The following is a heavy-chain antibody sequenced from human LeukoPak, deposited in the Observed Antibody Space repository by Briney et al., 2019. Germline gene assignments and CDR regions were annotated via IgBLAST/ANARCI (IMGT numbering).Heavy chain of an antibody. D-gene: IGHD6-19*01. Sequence: PSETLSLTCTVSGGSISSGDYYWRWIRQPPGKGLEWIGYIYYSGSIYYNPSLKSRVTISVDTSKNQFSLKPSSVTAADTAVYYCASLERWQWLPNGGNAFDIWGQGTMVTVSS. CDR2: IYYSGSI. CDR3: ASLERWQWLPNGGNAFDI. J-gene: IGHJ3*02. V-gene: IGHV4-30-4*01. CDR1: GGSISSGDYY.